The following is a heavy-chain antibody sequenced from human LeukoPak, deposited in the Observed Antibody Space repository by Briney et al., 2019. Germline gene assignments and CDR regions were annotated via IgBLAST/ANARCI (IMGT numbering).Heavy chain of an antibody. Sequence: GGSLRLSCAASGFTFSDYYMIWIRQARGEGLEWFSYISSSCSNIYYALSVKGRFTISRHNTKNSMYLQMNSLRAEDTAVYYCAKVVTAAISPWGQGTLVTVSS. J-gene: IGHJ5*02. CDR3: AKVVTAAISP. CDR2: ISSSCSNI. CDR1: GFTFSDYY. V-gene: IGHV3-11*01. D-gene: IGHD2-2*02.